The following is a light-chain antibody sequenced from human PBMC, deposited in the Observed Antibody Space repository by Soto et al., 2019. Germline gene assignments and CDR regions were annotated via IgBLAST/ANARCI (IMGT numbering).Light chain of an antibody. CDR3: QVLHSSRIV. Sequence: SYELTQPSSVSLAPGQTATLTCGGNNIGNKGVHWYQQKPGQAPVLVVYDDSDRPSEIPERFSASNSANTATLTISRVDVGDEADYYCQVLHSSRIVFGGGTKLTVL. CDR2: DDS. V-gene: IGLV3-21*02. J-gene: IGLJ3*02. CDR1: NIGNKG.